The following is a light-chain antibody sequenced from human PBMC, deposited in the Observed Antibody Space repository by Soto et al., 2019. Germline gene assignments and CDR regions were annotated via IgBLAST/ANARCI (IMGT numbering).Light chain of an antibody. V-gene: IGKV1-39*01. J-gene: IGKJ1*01. Sequence: EIQMTQSPSSLSASVGDRVTITCRASQSISSYLNWYQQKPGKAPKLLIYAASSLQSGVPSRFSGSGCVTDFTPTISSLQHEAFATYYCQQSYSTLWTFGQGNKVEIK. CDR1: QSISSY. CDR2: AAS. CDR3: QQSYSTLWT.